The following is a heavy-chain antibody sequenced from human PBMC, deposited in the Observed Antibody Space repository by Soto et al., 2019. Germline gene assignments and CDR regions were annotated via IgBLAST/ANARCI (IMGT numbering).Heavy chain of an antibody. D-gene: IGHD6-19*01. J-gene: IGHJ4*02. Sequence: SETLSLTCTVSGDSISSYYWSWIRQPPGKGLEWIGYIYYSGSTNYNPSLKSRVTISVDTSKNQFSLKLSSVTAADTAVYYCARGGIAVAGTPLNFDYWGQGTLVTVSS. V-gene: IGHV4-59*01. CDR3: ARGGIAVAGTPLNFDY. CDR1: GDSISSYY. CDR2: IYYSGST.